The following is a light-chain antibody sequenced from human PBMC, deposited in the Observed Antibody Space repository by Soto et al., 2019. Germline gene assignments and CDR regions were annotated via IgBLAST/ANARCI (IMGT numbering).Light chain of an antibody. CDR1: QTIDTY. V-gene: IGKV1-39*01. CDR2: AAS. CDR3: QQSTGIPYT. Sequence: DIQMTQSPSSLSASVGDRVTITCRASQTIDTYLNWYQQNPGKAPKLLIYAASTWQNGVPSRFSGSGSGTDFPLTISSLQPEDCATYYCQQSTGIPYTFGQGKKLEIK. J-gene: IGKJ2*01.